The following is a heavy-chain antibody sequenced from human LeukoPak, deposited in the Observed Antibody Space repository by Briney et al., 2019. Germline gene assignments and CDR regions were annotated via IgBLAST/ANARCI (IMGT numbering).Heavy chain of an antibody. Sequence: GGSLRLSCAASGFTFSSYSMNWVRQAPGKGLEWVSSISSSSSYIYYADSVKGRFTISRDNAKNSLYLQMNSLRAEDTAVYYCARDPGYSSGWTHSYYGMDVWGQGTTVTVSS. CDR3: ARDPGYSSGWTHSYYGMDV. J-gene: IGHJ6*02. CDR2: ISSSSSYI. D-gene: IGHD6-19*01. CDR1: GFTFSSYS. V-gene: IGHV3-21*01.